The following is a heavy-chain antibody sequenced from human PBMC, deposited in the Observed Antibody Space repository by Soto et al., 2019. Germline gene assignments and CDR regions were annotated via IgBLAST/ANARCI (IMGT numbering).Heavy chain of an antibody. CDR1: GFILSTYA. CDR2: ISYDGNNK. D-gene: IGHD2-15*01. Sequence: QVQLVESGGGVVQPGRSLRLSCAASGFILSTYAMYWVRQAPGKGLEWVAVISYDGNNKYYADSVKGRFTISRDNSKNTLYLQMNSLRAEDTAVYDCARAGCDGGSCYTLVGLRYGMDVWGQGTTVTVSS. CDR3: ARAGCDGGSCYTLVGLRYGMDV. V-gene: IGHV3-30-3*01. J-gene: IGHJ6*02.